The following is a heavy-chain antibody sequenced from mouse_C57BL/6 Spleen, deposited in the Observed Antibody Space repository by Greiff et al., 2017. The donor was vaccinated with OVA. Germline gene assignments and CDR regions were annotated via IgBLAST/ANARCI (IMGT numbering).Heavy chain of an antibody. Sequence: EVQLQQSGPGLVKPSQSLSLTCSVTGYSITSGYYWNWIRQFPGNKLEWMGYISYDGSNNYNPSLKNRISITRDTSKNQFFLKLNSVTTEDTATYYCARDYSNLFDYWGQGTTLTVSS. CDR1: GYSITSGYY. CDR3: ARDYSNLFDY. CDR2: ISYDGSN. D-gene: IGHD2-5*01. V-gene: IGHV3-6*01. J-gene: IGHJ2*01.